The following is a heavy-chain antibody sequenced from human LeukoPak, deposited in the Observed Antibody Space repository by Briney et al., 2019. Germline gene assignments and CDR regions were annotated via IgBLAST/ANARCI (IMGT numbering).Heavy chain of an antibody. V-gene: IGHV3-48*03. Sequence: GGSLRLSCAASGFTFSSYEMNWVRQAPGKGLEWVSYISSSGSTIYYADSVKGRFTISRDNAKNSLYLQMNSLRAEDTAVYYCARMRIGRRRKAFDIWGQGTMVTVSS. CDR1: GFTFSSYE. CDR3: ARMRIGRRRKAFDI. D-gene: IGHD1-14*01. CDR2: ISSSGSTI. J-gene: IGHJ3*02.